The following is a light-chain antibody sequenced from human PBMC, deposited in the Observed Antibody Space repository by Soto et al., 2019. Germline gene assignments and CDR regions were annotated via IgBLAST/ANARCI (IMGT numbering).Light chain of an antibody. J-gene: IGLJ2*01. CDR2: EGT. CDR1: STDLGSYNL. Sequence: QSVLTQPASVSGSPGQSITLSCTGTSTDLGSYNLVSWYQQHPGQAPKLVIYEGTKRPSGVSNRFSGSKSGTTASLTISGLQAEDEADYYCCSYVGSRAVVFGGGTKITVL. CDR3: CSYVGSRAVV. V-gene: IGLV2-23*01.